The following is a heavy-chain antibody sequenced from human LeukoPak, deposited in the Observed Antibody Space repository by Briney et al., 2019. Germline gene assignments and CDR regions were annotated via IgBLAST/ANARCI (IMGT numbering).Heavy chain of an antibody. CDR1: GGTFSNYA. CDR2: INPNSGTA. Sequence: SVKVSCKASGGTFSNYAINWVRQAPGQGLEWMGGINPNSGTANYAQKFEGRVTITADKSTSTAYMELSSLRSEDTAIYYCARSNVLLWFGELFAPYYFDYWGQGTLVTVSS. V-gene: IGHV1-69*06. J-gene: IGHJ4*02. D-gene: IGHD3-10*01. CDR3: ARSNVLLWFGELFAPYYFDY.